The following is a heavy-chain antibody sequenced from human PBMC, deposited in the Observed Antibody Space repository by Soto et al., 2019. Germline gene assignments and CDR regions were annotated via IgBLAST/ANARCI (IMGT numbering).Heavy chain of an antibody. V-gene: IGHV3-30-3*01. CDR3: ARGSNYYDSSGSLTCDY. CDR1: GFTFSSYA. J-gene: IGHJ4*02. CDR2: ISYDGSNK. Sequence: PGGSLRLSCAASGFTFSSYAMHWVRQAPGKGLEWVAVISYDGSNKYYADSVKGRFTISRDNSKNTLYLQMNSLRAEDTAVYYCARGSNYYDSSGSLTCDYWGQGTLVTVSS. D-gene: IGHD3-22*01.